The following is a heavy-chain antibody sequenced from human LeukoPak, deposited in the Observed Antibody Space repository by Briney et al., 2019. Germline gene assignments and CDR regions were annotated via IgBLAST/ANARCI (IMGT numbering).Heavy chain of an antibody. CDR2: LYYSGST. V-gene: IGHV4-39*07. D-gene: IGHD6-13*01. CDR1: GCSISSSSYY. CDR3: ARDPMYSSSCDLDY. Sequence: PSETLSLTCAVSGCSISSSSYYWGWIRQPPGKGLEGFGSLYYSGSTYYNPSLKSRVTISVDTFRNQFSVMLSSVTAADTAMYYCARDPMYSSSCDLDYWGQGTLVTVSS. J-gene: IGHJ4*02.